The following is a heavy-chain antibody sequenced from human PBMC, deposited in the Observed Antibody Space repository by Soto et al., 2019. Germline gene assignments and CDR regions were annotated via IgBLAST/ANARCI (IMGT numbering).Heavy chain of an antibody. V-gene: IGHV1-58*01. D-gene: IGHD3-10*01. J-gene: IGHJ4*02. CDR1: GFTFTSSA. CDR2: IVVGSGNT. Sequence: SVKVSCKASGFTFTSSAVQWVRQARGQRLEWIGWIVVGSGNTNYAQKFQERVTITRDMSTSTAHMELSSLRSEDTAVYYCAKPPRFGELLAFDYWGQGTLVTVSS. CDR3: AKPPRFGELLAFDY.